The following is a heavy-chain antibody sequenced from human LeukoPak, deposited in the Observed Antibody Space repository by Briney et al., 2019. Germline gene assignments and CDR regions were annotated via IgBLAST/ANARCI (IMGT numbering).Heavy chain of an antibody. J-gene: IGHJ4*02. CDR3: ARIERTSYYDFWSGYYTCFYFDY. CDR1: GFTFSSYW. D-gene: IGHD3-3*01. CDR2: IKQDGSEK. Sequence: PGGSLRLSCAASGFTFSSYWMSWVRQAPGKGLEWVANIKQDGSEKYYVDSVKGRLTISRDNAKNSLYLQMNSLRAEDTAVYYCARIERTSYYDFWSGYYTCFYFDYWGQGTLVTVSS. V-gene: IGHV3-7*01.